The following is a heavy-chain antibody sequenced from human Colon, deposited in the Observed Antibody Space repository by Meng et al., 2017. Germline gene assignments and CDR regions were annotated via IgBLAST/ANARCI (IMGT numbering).Heavy chain of an antibody. Sequence: QVQLQESGPGLVKPSETLSLTCTVSGGSISSYYWSWIRQPPGKGLEWIGYISYSGSTNYNPSLKSRVTISVDTSKNRFSLRLSSVTAADTAVYYCARGIAVADNWFDPWGQGTLVTASS. D-gene: IGHD6-19*01. V-gene: IGHV4-59*01. J-gene: IGHJ5*02. CDR2: ISYSGST. CDR3: ARGIAVADNWFDP. CDR1: GGSISSYY.